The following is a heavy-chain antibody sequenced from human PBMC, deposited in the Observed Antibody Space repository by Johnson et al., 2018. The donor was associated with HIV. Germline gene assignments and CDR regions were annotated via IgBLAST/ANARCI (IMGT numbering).Heavy chain of an antibody. CDR3: ARERSVRYYVDAFDS. J-gene: IGHJ3*02. V-gene: IGHV3-64*01. D-gene: IGHD1-26*01. CDR2: ISSNGGST. CDR1: GFTFSSYA. Sequence: VQLVESGGGLVQPGGSLRLSCAASGFTFSSYAMHWVRQAPGKGLEYVSAISSNGGSTYYANSVKGRFTISRDNSKNTLYLQMGSLRAEDMAVYYCARERSVRYYVDAFDSWGQGTMVTVSS.